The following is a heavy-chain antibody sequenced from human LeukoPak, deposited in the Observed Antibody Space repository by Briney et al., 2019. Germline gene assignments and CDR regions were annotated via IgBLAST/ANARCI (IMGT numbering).Heavy chain of an antibody. D-gene: IGHD3-22*01. CDR3: ARDLGLSSGYAYYYYGMDV. V-gene: IGHV1-3*01. CDR1: GYTFTSNY. CDR2: INAGNGNT. Sequence: ASVKVSCKASGYTFTSNYIHWVRQAPGQGLEWMGWINAGNGNTKYSQKFQGRVTITRDTSASTAYMELSSLRSEDTAMYYCARDLGLSSGYAYYYYGMDVWGQGTTVIVSS. J-gene: IGHJ6*02.